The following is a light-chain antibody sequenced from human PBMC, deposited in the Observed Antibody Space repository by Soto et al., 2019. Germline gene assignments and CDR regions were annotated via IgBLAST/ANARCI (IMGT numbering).Light chain of an antibody. J-gene: IGKJ3*01. V-gene: IGKV4-1*01. CDR1: QNVLYSSNNNNY. Sequence: DIVMTQSPDSLAVSLGERAIINCKSSQNVLYSSNNNNYLAWYQQKPGQPPKLLIYWASTRESGVPDRFSGSGSGTDFTLTISSLQAEDVAVSYCQQYYSTEFTFGPGTKVDIK. CDR2: WAS. CDR3: QQYYSTEFT.